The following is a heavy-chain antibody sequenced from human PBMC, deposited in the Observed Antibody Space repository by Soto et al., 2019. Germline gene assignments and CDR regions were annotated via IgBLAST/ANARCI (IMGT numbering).Heavy chain of an antibody. CDR1: GGSLSGYY. D-gene: IGHD5-12*01. CDR2: VKDGGHT. V-gene: IGHV4-34*01. Sequence: QVQLQQWGAGLLKPSETLSLNCAVTGGSLSGYYWSWIRQPPGKGLEWIGEVKDGGHTNYSPSLRGRFTISSDTSNNQFSLRLNSVTAADTGVYYCARSQEGVVATHWDQGSLVTVSS. CDR3: ARSQEGVVATH. J-gene: IGHJ4*02.